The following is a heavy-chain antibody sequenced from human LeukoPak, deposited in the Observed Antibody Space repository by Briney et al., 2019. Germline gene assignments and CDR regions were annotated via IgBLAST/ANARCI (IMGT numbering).Heavy chain of an antibody. J-gene: IGHJ3*02. CDR3: AKEGDFGSRWLPADAFDI. Sequence: GGSLRLSCAASGFTFSCYAMSWVRQAPGKGLEWVSAISGSGGSTYYADSVKGRFTISRDNSKNTLYLQMNSLRAEDTAVYYCAKEGDFGSRWLPADAFDIWGQGTMVTVSS. D-gene: IGHD6-19*01. CDR1: GFTFSCYA. V-gene: IGHV3-23*01. CDR2: ISGSGGST.